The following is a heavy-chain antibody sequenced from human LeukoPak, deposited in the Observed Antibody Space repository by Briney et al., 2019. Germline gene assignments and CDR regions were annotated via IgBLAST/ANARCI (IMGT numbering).Heavy chain of an antibody. CDR1: GYTFTSYG. V-gene: IGHV1-18*01. CDR3: ARDSQVAGPDY. D-gene: IGHD6-19*01. Sequence: ASVKVSCKASGYTFTSYGISWVRQAPGQGLEWMGWISAYNGNTNYAQKFQGRVTMTRDTSISTAYMELSRLRSDDTAVYYCARDSQVAGPDYWGQGTLVTVSS. J-gene: IGHJ4*02. CDR2: ISAYNGNT.